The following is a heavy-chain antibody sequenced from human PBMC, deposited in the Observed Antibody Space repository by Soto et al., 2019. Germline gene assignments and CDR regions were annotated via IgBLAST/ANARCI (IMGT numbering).Heavy chain of an antibody. V-gene: IGHV3-23*01. CDR1: GFTFSNYG. CDR3: ARFRVVRGIIIGTDFDS. D-gene: IGHD3-10*01. Sequence: EGQLLESGGGLVQPGGSLTLSCAASGFTFSNYGMSWVRQAPGKGLEWVSGISPSADRTHYAESVRGRFTISRDNSKNTLHLQMHNLRAEDTAIFYCARFRVVRGIIIGTDFDSWGQGTLVTVSS. J-gene: IGHJ4*02. CDR2: ISPSADRT.